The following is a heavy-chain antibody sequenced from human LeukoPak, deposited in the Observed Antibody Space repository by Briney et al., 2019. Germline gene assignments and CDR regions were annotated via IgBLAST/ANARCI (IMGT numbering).Heavy chain of an antibody. CDR2: MEPSSGNT. CDR1: GYTFTRYD. Sequence: ASVKVSCKASGYTFTRYDINWVRQATGQGLEWMGWMEPSSGNTGYAQKFQGRVTMTRNASISTAYMELSSLRSEDTAVYYCVTTRGPSEDWGQGTLVTVSS. V-gene: IGHV1-8*01. J-gene: IGHJ4*02. CDR3: VTTRGPSED. D-gene: IGHD1-26*01.